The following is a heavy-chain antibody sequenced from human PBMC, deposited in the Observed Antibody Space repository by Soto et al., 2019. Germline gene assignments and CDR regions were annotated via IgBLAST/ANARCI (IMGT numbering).Heavy chain of an antibody. D-gene: IGHD3-10*01. J-gene: IGHJ4*02. CDR2: IYYSGST. V-gene: IGHV4-39*01. CDR3: ARQGDTMVLHLYYFDN. CDR1: GGSISSSSYY. Sequence: SETLSLTCTVSGGSISSSSYYWGWIRQPPGKGLEWIGSIYYSGSTYYNPSLKSRVTISVDTSKNQFSLQLSSVTAADTAVYYCARQGDTMVLHLYYFDNLGQGTLVTVSS.